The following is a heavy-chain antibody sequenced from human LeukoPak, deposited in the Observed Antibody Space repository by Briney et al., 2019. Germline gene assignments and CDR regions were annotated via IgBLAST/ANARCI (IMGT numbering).Heavy chain of an antibody. CDR3: AKLQTPVVPAATLGFDS. J-gene: IGHJ4*02. Sequence: GSLRLSCAASGFTFNNYGMSWVRQAPGKGLEWVSGIGGSGGNTYYAVSVKGRFTISRDNSKNTVYLQMNSLRAEDTAVYYCAKLQTPVVPAATLGFDSWGQGTLVTVSS. D-gene: IGHD2-2*01. CDR1: GFTFNNYG. V-gene: IGHV3-23*01. CDR2: IGGSGGNT.